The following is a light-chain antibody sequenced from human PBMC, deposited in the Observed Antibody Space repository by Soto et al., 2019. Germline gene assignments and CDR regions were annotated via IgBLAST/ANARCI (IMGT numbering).Light chain of an antibody. CDR1: SSDVGGYSY. Sequence: QSALTQPPSASGSPGQSVTISCTGASSDVGGYSYVSWYQQHPGKAPKLMIYEVSKRPSGVPDRFSGSKSGNTASLTVSGLQAEDEADYYCSSYGGSNNLVFGGGTKVT. CDR2: EVS. J-gene: IGLJ2*01. V-gene: IGLV2-8*01. CDR3: SSYGGSNNLV.